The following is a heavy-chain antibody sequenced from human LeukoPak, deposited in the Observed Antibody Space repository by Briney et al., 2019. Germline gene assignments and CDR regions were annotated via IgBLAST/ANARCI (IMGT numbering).Heavy chain of an antibody. CDR3: AKDRSCISDVCHGDLDY. CDR1: GFIFSSYA. V-gene: IGHV3-23*01. Sequence: GGSLRLSCAASGFIFSSYAMSWVRQAPGKGLEWVSTISGSGGSTYYADSVKGRFTISRHNSKNTVYLQMNSLRAEDTAVYYRAKDRSCISDVCHGDLDYWAERTVVTVSS. J-gene: IGHJ4*02. D-gene: IGHD2-8*01. CDR2: ISGSGGST.